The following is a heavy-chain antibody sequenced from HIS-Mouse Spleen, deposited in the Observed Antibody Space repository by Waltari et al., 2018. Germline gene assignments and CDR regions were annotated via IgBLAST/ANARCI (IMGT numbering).Heavy chain of an antibody. V-gene: IGHV4-39*07. CDR1: GGSISSSSYY. CDR3: AREIPYSSSWYDWYFDL. Sequence: QLQLQESGPGLVKPSETLSLTCTVSGGSISSSSYYWGWIRQPPGKGLEWFGSIYYSGSTYYNTSLKSRVTISVDTSKNQFSLKLSSVTAADTAVYYCAREIPYSSSWYDWYFDLWGRGTLVTVSS. CDR2: IYYSGST. D-gene: IGHD6-13*01. J-gene: IGHJ2*01.